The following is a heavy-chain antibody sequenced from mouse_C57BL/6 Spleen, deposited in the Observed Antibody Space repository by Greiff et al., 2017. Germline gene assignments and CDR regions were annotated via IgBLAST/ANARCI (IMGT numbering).Heavy chain of an antibody. CDR3: ARRGDGYYEYFDV. Sequence: VQLQESGAELVRPGTSVKVSCKASGYAFTNYLIEWVKQRPGQGLEWIGVINPGSGGTNYNEKFKGKATLTADKSSSTAYMQLSSLTSEDSAVYFCARRGDGYYEYFDVWGTGTTVTVSS. D-gene: IGHD2-3*01. CDR1: GYAFTNYL. V-gene: IGHV1-54*01. J-gene: IGHJ1*03. CDR2: INPGSGGT.